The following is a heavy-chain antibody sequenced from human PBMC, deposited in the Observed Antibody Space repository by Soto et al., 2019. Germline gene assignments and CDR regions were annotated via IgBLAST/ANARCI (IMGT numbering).Heavy chain of an antibody. CDR2: TIPILGTA. Sequence: GASVKVSCKASGGTFSSFAINWVRQAPGQGPEWMGGTIPILGTANYAQKLQGRVTIIADETTNTASLELTSLRSEDTAVYYCARGNALDIWGQGTTVTVSS. J-gene: IGHJ6*02. CDR1: GGTFSSFA. V-gene: IGHV1-69*13. CDR3: ARGNALDI.